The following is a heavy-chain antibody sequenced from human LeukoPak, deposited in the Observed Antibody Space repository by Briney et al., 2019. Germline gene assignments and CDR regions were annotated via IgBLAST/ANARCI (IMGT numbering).Heavy chain of an antibody. Sequence: PGGSLRLSCAASGFTFSSYCMHWVRQAPGKGLEWVANIKLDGTEKYYVDSVKGRFTISRDNAKNSLYLQMNSLRAEDTAVYYCASDRFYFGVWGQGTLVTVSS. V-gene: IGHV3-7*05. CDR2: IKLDGTEK. CDR3: ASDRFYFGV. J-gene: IGHJ4*02. CDR1: GFTFSSYC. D-gene: IGHD3-16*01.